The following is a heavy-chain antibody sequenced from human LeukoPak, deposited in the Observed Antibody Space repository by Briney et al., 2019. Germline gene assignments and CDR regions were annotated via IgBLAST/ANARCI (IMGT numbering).Heavy chain of an antibody. J-gene: IGHJ3*02. D-gene: IGHD2-15*01. CDR3: AKDGGRYCSGGSCYGDAFDI. CDR1: GFTFSSYA. CDR2: IISGSGGST. V-gene: IGHV3-23*01. Sequence: PGGSLRLSCAASGFTFSSYAMNWVRQAPGKGPEWVSAIISGSGGSTYYADSVKGRFTISRDNSKNTLYLQMNSLRAEDTAVYYCAKDGGRYCSGGSCYGDAFDIWGQGTLVTVSS.